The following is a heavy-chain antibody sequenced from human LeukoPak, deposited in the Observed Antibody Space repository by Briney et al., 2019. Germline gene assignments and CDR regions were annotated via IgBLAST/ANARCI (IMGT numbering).Heavy chain of an antibody. CDR1: GFTLSHYW. CDR3: ASHRRGAFDV. J-gene: IGHJ3*01. CDR2: INSEGSST. Sequence: GGSLRPSCAASGFTLSHYWTHWVRHAPGKGLVWVSRINSEGSSTSYADSVKGRLTNPRDSAKNTLYLQMNSRRVEDTAWYYCASHRRGAFDVWVQGTMDTVSS. D-gene: IGHD1-14*01. V-gene: IGHV3-74*01.